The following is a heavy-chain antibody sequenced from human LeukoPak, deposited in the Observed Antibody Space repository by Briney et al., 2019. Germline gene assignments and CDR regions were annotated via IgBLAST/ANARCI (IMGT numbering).Heavy chain of an antibody. J-gene: IGHJ4*02. D-gene: IGHD2-21*01. V-gene: IGHV5-51*01. CDR3: ARQRTGYCGGDCSLYYFDY. Sequence: GESLKISCKGSGYSFTSYWIGWVRQMPGKGLEWMGIVYPGDSESIYSPSFQGQVTISVDKSISTAYLQWSSLKASDTAMYYCARQRTGYCGGDCSLYYFDYWGQGTLVTVSS. CDR1: GYSFTSYW. CDR2: VYPGDSES.